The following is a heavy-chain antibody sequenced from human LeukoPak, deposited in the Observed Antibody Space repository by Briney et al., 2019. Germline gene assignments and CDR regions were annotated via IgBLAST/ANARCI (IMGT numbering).Heavy chain of an antibody. D-gene: IGHD3-22*01. V-gene: IGHV4-61*02. CDR1: GGSISSGSYY. CDR2: IYTSGST. CDR3: ARYHDSSDY. Sequence: KPSETLSLTCTVSGGSISSGSYYWSWIRQPAGKGLEWIGRIYTSGSTNYNPSLKSRVTISVDTSKNQFSLNLRFVTAADTAVYYCARYHDSSDYWGQGTLVTVSS. J-gene: IGHJ4*02.